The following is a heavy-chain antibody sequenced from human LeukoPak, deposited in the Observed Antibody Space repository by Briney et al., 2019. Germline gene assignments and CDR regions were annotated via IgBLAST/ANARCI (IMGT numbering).Heavy chain of an antibody. CDR3: ARETASCGGDCYDY. CDR1: GFTFSSYE. Sequence: GGSLRLSCAASGFTFSSYEMKWVRQAPGKGLEWISYISPDGSTIYYADSVKGRFTISRDNAKNSLYLQMNSLRDEDTAVYYCARETASCGGDCYDYWGQGTLVTVSS. J-gene: IGHJ4*02. CDR2: ISPDGSTI. V-gene: IGHV3-48*03. D-gene: IGHD2-21*01.